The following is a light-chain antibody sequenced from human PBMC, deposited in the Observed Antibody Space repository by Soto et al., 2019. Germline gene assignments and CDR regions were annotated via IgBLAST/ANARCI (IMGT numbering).Light chain of an antibody. Sequence: DIQLSQSASSLSASVGDRVTITCRASQVITAYLNWYQQKPGKAPKLVIYDTSNLEIGVPSRFGGSGSGTDFTFNITGLKPEDAATYYCQQYESLPYTFGQGTKLEI. CDR3: QQYESLPYT. CDR2: DTS. CDR1: QVITAY. V-gene: IGKV1-33*01. J-gene: IGKJ2*01.